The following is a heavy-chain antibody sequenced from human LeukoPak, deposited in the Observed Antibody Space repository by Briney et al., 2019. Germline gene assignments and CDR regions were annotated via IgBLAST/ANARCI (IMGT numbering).Heavy chain of an antibody. CDR3: ARNDDY. CDR1: GGSISINSYY. J-gene: IGHJ4*02. V-gene: IGHV4-39*01. Sequence: PETLSLTCTVSGGSISINSYYWAWIRQPPGKGLEWIGSVFYSGGAYYNPSLKSRVTISVDTSKNQFSLKLSSVTAADTAVYYCARNDDYWGQGTLVTVSS. CDR2: VFYSGGA.